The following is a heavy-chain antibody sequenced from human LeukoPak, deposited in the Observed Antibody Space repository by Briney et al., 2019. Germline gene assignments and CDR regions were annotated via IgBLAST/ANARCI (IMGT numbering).Heavy chain of an antibody. Sequence: PGGSLRLSCAASGFTFSNYAMTWVRQAPGKGLEWVSVIGRTGDIFYADSVKDRFTISRDNSKNTLYLQMNSLRAEDTAVYYCAKYQLLNNNYWRDAFDFWGQGTMVTVSS. J-gene: IGHJ3*01. D-gene: IGHD1-1*01. V-gene: IGHV3-23*01. CDR1: GFTFSNYA. CDR2: IGRTGDI. CDR3: AKYQLLNNNYWRDAFDF.